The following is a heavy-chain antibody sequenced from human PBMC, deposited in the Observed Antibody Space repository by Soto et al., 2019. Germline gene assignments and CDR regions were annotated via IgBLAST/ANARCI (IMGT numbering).Heavy chain of an antibody. V-gene: IGHV4-30-4*01. D-gene: IGHD3-10*01. CDR2: IYYSGST. CDR3: ASRKSSPYFDY. J-gene: IGHJ4*02. CDR1: GGSISSGDYY. Sequence: SETLSLTCTVSGGSISSGDYYWSWIRQPPGKGLEWIGYIYYSGSTYYNPSLKSRVTISVDTSKNQFSLRLSSVTAADTAVYYCASRKSSPYFDYWGQGTLVTVSS.